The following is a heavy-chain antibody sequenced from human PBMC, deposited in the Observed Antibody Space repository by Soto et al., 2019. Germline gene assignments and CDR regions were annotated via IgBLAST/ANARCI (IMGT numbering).Heavy chain of an antibody. V-gene: IGHV1-69*05. CDR3: ARVYLDILTGRNWFDP. CDR1: GGTFSSYA. J-gene: IGHJ5*02. CDR2: IIPNFGTT. Sequence: SVKVSCKASGGTFSSYAISWVRQAPGQGLEWMGGIIPNFGTTNYAQKLQGRVTMTTDTSTSTAYMELRSLRSDDTAVYYCARVYLDILTGRNWFDPWGQGTLVTVSS. D-gene: IGHD3-9*01.